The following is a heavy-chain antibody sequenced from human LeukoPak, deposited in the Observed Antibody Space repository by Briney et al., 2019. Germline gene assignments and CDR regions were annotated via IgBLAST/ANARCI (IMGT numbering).Heavy chain of an antibody. CDR3: LKGYCSSISCYGDY. CDR1: GLTFHAYA. CDR2: ISSNGGNT. D-gene: IGHD2-2*01. V-gene: IGHV3-64D*09. J-gene: IGHJ4*02. Sequence: AGSLRLSCVASGLTFHAYAMHWVRQAPGKGLEYVSAISSNGGNTYYADSVKGRFTISRDNPKNTLYLQMSSLRAEDTAVYYCLKGYCSSISCYGDYWGQGTLVTVSS.